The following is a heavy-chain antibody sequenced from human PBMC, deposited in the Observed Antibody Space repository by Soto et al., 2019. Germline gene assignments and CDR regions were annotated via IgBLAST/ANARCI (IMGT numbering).Heavy chain of an antibody. CDR1: GFTFSSYA. J-gene: IGHJ3*02. D-gene: IGHD6-13*01. Sequence: GGSLRLSCSASGFTFSSYAMHWVRQAPGKGLEYVSAISSNGGSTYYADSVKGRFTISRDNSKNTLYLQMSSLRAEDTAVYYCVKAEKIAAAGTLGAFDIWGQGTMVTVSS. CDR2: ISSNGGST. CDR3: VKAEKIAAAGTLGAFDI. V-gene: IGHV3-64D*08.